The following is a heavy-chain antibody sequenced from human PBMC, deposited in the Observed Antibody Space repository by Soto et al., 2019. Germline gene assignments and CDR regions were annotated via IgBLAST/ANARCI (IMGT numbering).Heavy chain of an antibody. J-gene: IGHJ6*02. V-gene: IGHV4-34*01. CDR2: INHSGST. D-gene: IGHD3-10*01. CDR1: GGSFSGYY. Sequence: SETLSLTCAVYGGSFSGYYWSWIRQPPGKGLEWIGEINHSGSTNYNPSLKSRVTISVDTSRNQFSLKLSSVTAADTAVYYCARGGVTMVRGAITKHYYYYYGMDVWGQGTTVTVSS. CDR3: ARGGVTMVRGAITKHYYYYYGMDV.